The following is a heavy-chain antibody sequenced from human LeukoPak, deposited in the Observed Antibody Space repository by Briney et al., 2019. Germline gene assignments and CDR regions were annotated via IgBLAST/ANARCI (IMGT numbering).Heavy chain of an antibody. Sequence: SETLSLTCTVSGGSISSYYWSWIRQPPGKGLEWIGYIYYSGSTNYNPSLKSRVTISVDTSKNQFSLKLSSVTAADTAVYYCARGRDRRITMVRGVLNWFDPWGQGTLVTVSS. D-gene: IGHD3-10*01. CDR1: GGSISSYY. V-gene: IGHV4-59*12. CDR3: ARGRDRRITMVRGVLNWFDP. CDR2: IYYSGST. J-gene: IGHJ5*02.